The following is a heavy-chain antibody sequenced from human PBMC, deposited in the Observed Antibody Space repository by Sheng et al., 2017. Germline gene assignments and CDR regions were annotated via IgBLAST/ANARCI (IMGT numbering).Heavy chain of an antibody. J-gene: IGHJ1*01. D-gene: IGHD3-22*01. CDR3: ARVDRYYYDSSGYSEYFQH. Sequence: QVQLVESGGGVVQPGRSLRLSCAASGFTFSSYAMHWVRQAPGKGLEWVAVISYDGSNKYYADSVKGRFTISRDNSKNTLYLQMNSLRAEDTAVYYCARVDRYYYDSSGYSEYFQHWGQGTLVTVSS. CDR2: ISYDGSNK. CDR1: GFTFSSYA. V-gene: IGHV3-30*04.